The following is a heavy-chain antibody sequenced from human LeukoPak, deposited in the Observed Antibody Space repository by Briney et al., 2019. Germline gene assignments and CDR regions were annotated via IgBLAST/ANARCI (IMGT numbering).Heavy chain of an antibody. CDR1: GFTFSSYA. J-gene: IGHJ4*02. CDR3: AKLLPYHGTLIDY. Sequence: TGGSLRLSCAASGFTFSSYAMSWVRQASGKGLEWVSAISGSGGSTYYADSVKGRFTISRDNSKNTLYLQMNSLRAEDTAVYYCAKLLPYHGTLIDYWGQGTLVTVSS. D-gene: IGHD1-14*01. CDR2: ISGSGGST. V-gene: IGHV3-23*01.